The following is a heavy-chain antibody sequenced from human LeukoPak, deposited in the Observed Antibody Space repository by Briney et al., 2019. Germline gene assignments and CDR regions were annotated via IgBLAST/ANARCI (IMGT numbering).Heavy chain of an antibody. CDR3: ARVRYSSGWYWAFDI. CDR1: GGSISSYY. D-gene: IGHD6-19*01. CDR2: IYTSGST. V-gene: IGHV4-4*07. J-gene: IGHJ3*02. Sequence: SETLSLTCTVSGGSISSYYWSWIRQPAGKGLEWIGRIYTSGSTDYNPSLKSRVTMSVDTSKNQFSLKLSSVTAADTAVYYCARVRYSSGWYWAFDIWGQGTMVTVSS.